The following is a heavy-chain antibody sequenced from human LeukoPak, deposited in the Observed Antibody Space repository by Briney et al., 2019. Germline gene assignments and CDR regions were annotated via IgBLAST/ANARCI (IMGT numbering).Heavy chain of an antibody. CDR2: IYYSGST. CDR3: ASSGYSYAHYFDV. CDR1: GGSISNYY. J-gene: IGHJ4*02. D-gene: IGHD5-18*01. V-gene: IGHV4-59*01. Sequence: SETLSLTCTVSGGSISNYYWSWIRQPPGKGLGWEGYIYYSGSTNYNPSLKSRVTISVDTSKDQFSLKLSSLTAADTAVYYCASSGYSYAHYFDVWGQGTQVTVS.